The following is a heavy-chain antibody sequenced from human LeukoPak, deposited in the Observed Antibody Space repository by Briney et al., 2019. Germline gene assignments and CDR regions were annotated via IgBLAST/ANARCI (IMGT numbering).Heavy chain of an antibody. CDR3: ARDITEVHYYGMDV. D-gene: IGHD3-3*01. J-gene: IGHJ6*02. Sequence: GGSLRLSCVASGLTFGNYGMNWVRQAPGKGLEWVSSIGGGGYTTYYADSVRGRFTISRDNSKNSMYLQMNSLRAEDTAVYYCARDITEVHYYGMDVWGQGTTVTVSS. CDR1: GLTFGNYG. V-gene: IGHV3-23*01. CDR2: IGGGGYTT.